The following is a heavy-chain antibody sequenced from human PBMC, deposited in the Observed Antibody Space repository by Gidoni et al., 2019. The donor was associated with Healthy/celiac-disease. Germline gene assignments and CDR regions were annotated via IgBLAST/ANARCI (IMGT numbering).Heavy chain of an antibody. CDR2: IDHSGST. J-gene: IGHJ4*02. D-gene: IGHD3-3*01. V-gene: IGHV4-4*02. CDR3: AINADFWSGYYTDY. Sequence: QVQLQESGPGLVKPSGTLPLTCAVSGGSTSSSNWWSWVRQPPGKGLEWIGEIDHSGSTNYNPSLKSLVTISIDKSKNQFSLKLSSVTAADTAMYYCAINADFWSGYYTDYWGQRTLVTVSS. CDR1: GGSTSSSNW.